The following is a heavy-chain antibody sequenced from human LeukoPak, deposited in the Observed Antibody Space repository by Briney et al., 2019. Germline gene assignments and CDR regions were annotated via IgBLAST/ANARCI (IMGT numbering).Heavy chain of an antibody. J-gene: IGHJ2*01. V-gene: IGHV3-21*01. CDR3: ARDFWAHWYFDL. D-gene: IGHD3-3*01. Sequence: GGSLRLSCAASGFTFDDYGMSWVRQAPGKGLEWVSSISSRSSYTYYADSVKGRFTISRDNAKNSLYLQMNSLRAEDTAVYYCARDFWAHWYFDLWGRGTLVTVSS. CDR1: GFTFDDYG. CDR2: ISSRSSYT.